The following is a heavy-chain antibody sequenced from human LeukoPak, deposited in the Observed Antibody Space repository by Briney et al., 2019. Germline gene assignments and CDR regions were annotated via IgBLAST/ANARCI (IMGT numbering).Heavy chain of an antibody. CDR3: ARDRDWSFDY. CDR2: ITGSSAI. Sequence: GGSLRLSCAASGFTFSAYSMNWVRQAPGKGLEWVSYITGSSAIYYADSVKGRFTISRDNAKNSLYLQMNSLRDEDTAVYYCARDRDWSFDYWGQGTLVTVSS. D-gene: IGHD3/OR15-3a*01. J-gene: IGHJ4*02. V-gene: IGHV3-48*02. CDR1: GFTFSAYS.